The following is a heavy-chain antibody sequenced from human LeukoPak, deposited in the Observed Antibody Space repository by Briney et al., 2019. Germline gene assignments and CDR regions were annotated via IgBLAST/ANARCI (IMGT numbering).Heavy chain of an antibody. CDR1: GFTFSSYG. CDR3: ARKNYDFWSGYLGYYYYYYMDV. J-gene: IGHJ6*03. CDR2: IRYDGSNK. Sequence: GGSLRLSCAASGFTFSSYGMHWVRQAPGKGLEWLAFIRYDGSNKYYADSVKGRFTISRDNAKNSLYLQMNSLRAEDTAVYYCARKNYDFWSGYLGYYYYYYMDVWGKGTTVTVSS. D-gene: IGHD3-3*01. V-gene: IGHV3-30*02.